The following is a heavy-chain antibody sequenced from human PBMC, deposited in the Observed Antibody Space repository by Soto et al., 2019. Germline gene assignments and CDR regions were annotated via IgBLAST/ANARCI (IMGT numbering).Heavy chain of an antibody. CDR3: ARVNCGGDCYYYDGMDV. V-gene: IGHV1-69*04. CDR1: GGTFSSYA. Sequence: ASVKVSCKASGGTFSSYAISWVRQAPGQGLEWMGRIIPILGIANYAQKFQVSVTITADKSTSTAYMELSSLRSEDTDVYYCARVNCGGDCYYYDGMDVWGQGTTVTVSS. J-gene: IGHJ6*02. D-gene: IGHD2-21*02. CDR2: IIPILGIA.